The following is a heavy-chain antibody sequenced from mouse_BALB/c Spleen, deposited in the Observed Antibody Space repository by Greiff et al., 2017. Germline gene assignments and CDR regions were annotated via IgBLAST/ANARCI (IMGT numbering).Heavy chain of an antibody. CDR2: INSNGGST. D-gene: IGHD1-1*01. CDR1: GFTFSSYY. Sequence: EVKLVESGGGLVKLGGSLKLSCAASGFTFSSYYMSWVRQTPEKRLELVAAINSNGGSTYYPDTVKGRFTISRDNAKNTLYLQMSSLKSEDTALYYCARQGYYGSGPYWYFDVWGAGTTVTVSS. V-gene: IGHV5-6-2*01. J-gene: IGHJ1*01. CDR3: ARQGYYGSGPYWYFDV.